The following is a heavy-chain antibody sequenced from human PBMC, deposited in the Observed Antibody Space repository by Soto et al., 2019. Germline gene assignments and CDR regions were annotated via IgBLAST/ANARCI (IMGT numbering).Heavy chain of an antibody. CDR3: AKGGQLLVEGGGY. V-gene: IGHV3-9*01. CDR1: GFTFDDYA. D-gene: IGHD2-2*01. CDR2: ISWNSGSI. J-gene: IGHJ4*02. Sequence: EVQLVESGGGLVQPGRSLRLSCAASGFTFDDYAMHWVRQAPGKGLEWVSGISWNSGSIGYADSVKGRFTISRDNAKNSLDLQVNSLRAEDTALYYCAKGGQLLVEGGGYWGQGTRVTVSS.